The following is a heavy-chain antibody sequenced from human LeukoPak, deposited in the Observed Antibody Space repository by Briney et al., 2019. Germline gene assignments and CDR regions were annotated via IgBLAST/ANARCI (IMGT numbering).Heavy chain of an antibody. CDR2: IGGSGGYT. V-gene: IGHV3-23*01. CDR3: ARDPEPYHSASGSYYIPH. J-gene: IGHJ4*02. Sequence: PGGSLRLSCAASGFTFSSYAMHWVRQAPGKGLEWVSAIGGSGGYTYYADSVKGRFTISRDDSKNTLYLQMNSLRAEDTAVYYCARDPEPYHSASGSYYIPHWGQGTLVTVSS. CDR1: GFTFSSYA. D-gene: IGHD3-10*01.